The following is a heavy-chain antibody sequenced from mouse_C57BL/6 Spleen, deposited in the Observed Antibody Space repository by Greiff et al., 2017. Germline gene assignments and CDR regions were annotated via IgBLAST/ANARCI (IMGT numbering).Heavy chain of an antibody. J-gene: IGHJ2*01. Sequence: EVKLVESGGGLVKPGGSLKLSCAASGFTFSSYAMSWVRQTPEKRLEWVATISDGGSYTYYPDNVKGRFTLSRDNAKNNLYLQMSHLKAEDTAMYYCASDRMGYYYGSSSYYFGFWGQGTTLTVSS. CDR3: ASDRMGYYYGSSSYYFGF. CDR2: ISDGGSYT. CDR1: GFTFSSYA. V-gene: IGHV5-4*03. D-gene: IGHD1-1*01.